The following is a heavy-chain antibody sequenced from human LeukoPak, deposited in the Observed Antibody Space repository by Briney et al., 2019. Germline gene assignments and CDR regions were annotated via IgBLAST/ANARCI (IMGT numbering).Heavy chain of an antibody. V-gene: IGHV5-51*01. CDR3: ARDSSGHNYFDP. CDR2: IYPGDSDT. CDR1: GYSFASYW. Sequence: GESLKISCKGSGYSFASYWIGWVRQMPGKGPEWMGIIYPGDSDTRYSPSFRGQVTISADKSTSTAYLQWSSLKASDTAMYYCARDSSGHNYFDPWGQGTLVTVSS. D-gene: IGHD3-22*01. J-gene: IGHJ5*02.